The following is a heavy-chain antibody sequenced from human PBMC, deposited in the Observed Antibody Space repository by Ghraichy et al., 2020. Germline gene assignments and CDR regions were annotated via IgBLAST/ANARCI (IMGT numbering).Heavy chain of an antibody. Sequence: GPTLVKPTETLTLTCTVSGFSLSNARMGVSWIRQPPGKALEWLAHIFSNDEKSYSTSLKSRLTISKDTSKSQVVLTMTNMDPVETATYYCHIRTRSYDFWSGYNPYYYYGMDVWGQGTTVTVSS. D-gene: IGHD3-3*01. CDR3: HIRTRSYDFWSGYNPYYYYGMDV. V-gene: IGHV2-26*01. CDR1: GFSLSNARMG. J-gene: IGHJ6*02. CDR2: IFSNDEK.